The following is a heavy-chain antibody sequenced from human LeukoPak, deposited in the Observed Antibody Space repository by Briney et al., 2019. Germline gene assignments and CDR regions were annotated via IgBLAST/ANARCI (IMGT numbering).Heavy chain of an antibody. CDR3: ARGPEGYCSSTSCYRVGWFDP. CDR2: MNPNSGNT. J-gene: IGHJ5*02. V-gene: IGHV1-8*03. D-gene: IGHD2-2*01. Sequence: ASVKVSCKASGYTFTSYDINWVRQAPAQGLEWMGWMNPNSGNTAYAQKFQGRVTITRNTSISTAYMELSSLRSEDTAVYYCARGPEGYCSSTSCYRVGWFDPWGQGTLVTVSS. CDR1: GYTFTSYD.